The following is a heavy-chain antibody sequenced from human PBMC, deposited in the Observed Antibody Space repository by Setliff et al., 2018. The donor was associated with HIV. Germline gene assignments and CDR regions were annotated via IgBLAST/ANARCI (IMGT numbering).Heavy chain of an antibody. CDR3: ARDLSTVTFGNWFDP. V-gene: IGHV1-18*01. J-gene: IGHJ5*02. CDR2: ISAYNGNT. Sequence: GASVKVSCKASGYTFTNYGISWVRQAPGQGLEWMGWISAYNGNTKYAQNLQGRVSLTTGTSTSTAYMELWSLRSDDTAVYYCARDLSTVTFGNWFDPWGQGTLVTVSS. CDR1: GYTFTNYG. D-gene: IGHD3-16*01.